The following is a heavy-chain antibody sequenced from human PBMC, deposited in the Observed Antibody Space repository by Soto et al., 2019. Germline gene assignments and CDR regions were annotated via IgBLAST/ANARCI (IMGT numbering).Heavy chain of an antibody. CDR1: GFTFNKYG. CDR2: ISYDGSDE. CDR3: ARATTVASPPFDP. D-gene: IGHD4-17*01. Sequence: GGSLRLSCAASGFTFNKYGMHWVRQAPGKGLEWVAVISYDGSDEYYADSVKGRFTISRDNSRNTLYLQMNSLRAEDTAVYYCARATTVASPPFDPWGQGTLVTVSS. V-gene: IGHV3-30*03. J-gene: IGHJ5*02.